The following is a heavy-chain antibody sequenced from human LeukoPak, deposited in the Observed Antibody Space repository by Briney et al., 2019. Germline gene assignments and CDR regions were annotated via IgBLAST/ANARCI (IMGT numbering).Heavy chain of an antibody. Sequence: PGGSLRLSCAASGFTFSSYSMNWVRQAPGKGLEWVSYISSSSSTIYYADSVKGRFTISRDNAKNSLYLQMNSLRAEDTAVYYCARDDYYYGDAPDYWGQGTLVTVSS. CDR3: ARDDYYYGDAPDY. J-gene: IGHJ4*02. V-gene: IGHV3-48*01. CDR2: ISSSSSTI. D-gene: IGHD4-17*01. CDR1: GFTFSSYS.